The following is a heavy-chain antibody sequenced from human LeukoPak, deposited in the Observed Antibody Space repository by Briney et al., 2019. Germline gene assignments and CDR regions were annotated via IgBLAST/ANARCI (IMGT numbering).Heavy chain of an antibody. J-gene: IGHJ3*02. CDR2: ISGDGGST. CDR3: AKGYSSSWYLGAFDI. D-gene: IGHD6-13*01. V-gene: IGHV3-43*02. CDR1: GFSFSTYW. Sequence: PGGSLRLSCAASGFSFSTYWMHWVRQAPGKGLEWVSLISGDGGSTYYADSVKGRFTISRDNSKNSLYLQMNSLRTEDTALYYCAKGYSSSWYLGAFDIWGQGTMVTVSS.